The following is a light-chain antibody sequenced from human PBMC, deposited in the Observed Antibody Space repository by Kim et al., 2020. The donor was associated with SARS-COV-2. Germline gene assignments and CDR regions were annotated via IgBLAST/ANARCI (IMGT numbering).Light chain of an antibody. Sequence: QSVLTQTPSASGTPGQRVTISCSGAISNIGSNTVNWYQQLPGTAPKLLIYSNNQRPSGVPDRFSGSKSGTSASLAISGLQSEDEADYYCATWDDSLNGPVFGGGTQLTVL. CDR3: ATWDDSLNGPV. CDR2: SNN. V-gene: IGLV1-44*01. CDR1: ISNIGSNT. J-gene: IGLJ3*02.